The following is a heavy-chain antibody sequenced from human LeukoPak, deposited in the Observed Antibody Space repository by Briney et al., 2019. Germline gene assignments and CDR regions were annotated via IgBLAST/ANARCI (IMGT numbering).Heavy chain of an antibody. CDR1: GFTFSSYW. Sequence: PGGSLRLSCAASGFTFSSYWMSWVRQAPGKGLGWVANIKQDGSEKYYVDSVKGRFTISRDNAKNSLYLQMNSLRAEDTAVYYCARAQTTAWFGELLPSEFDYWGQGTLVTVSS. D-gene: IGHD3-10*01. J-gene: IGHJ4*02. CDR3: ARAQTTAWFGELLPSEFDY. CDR2: IKQDGSEK. V-gene: IGHV3-7*04.